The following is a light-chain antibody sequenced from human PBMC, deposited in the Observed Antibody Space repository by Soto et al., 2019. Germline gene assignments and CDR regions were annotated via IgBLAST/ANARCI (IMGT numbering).Light chain of an antibody. CDR1: QSVSSSY. V-gene: IGKV3-15*01. Sequence: EIVLTQSPGTLSLSPGERATLSCRASQSVSSSYLAWYQQKPGQAPRLLIYGASTRATGVPARFSGSGSGTEFTLTISSLQSEDIAVYSCQQYNNWPWTFGQGTKVDIK. CDR2: GAS. J-gene: IGKJ1*01. CDR3: QQYNNWPWT.